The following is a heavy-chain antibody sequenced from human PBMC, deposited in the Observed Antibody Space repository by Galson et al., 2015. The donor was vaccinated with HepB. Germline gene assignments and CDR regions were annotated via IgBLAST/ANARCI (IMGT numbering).Heavy chain of an antibody. CDR2: INPNSGGT. V-gene: IGHV1-2*02. CDR3: ARAPLDPLTGTMYSHY. J-gene: IGHJ4*02. Sequence: SVKVSCKASGYTFTGYYMHWVRQAPGQGLEWMGWINPNSGGTNYAQKFQGRVTMTRDTSISTAYMELSRLRSDDTAVYYCARAPLDPLTGTMYSHYSGPGTLVAVSS. CDR1: GYTFTGYY. D-gene: IGHD1-7*01.